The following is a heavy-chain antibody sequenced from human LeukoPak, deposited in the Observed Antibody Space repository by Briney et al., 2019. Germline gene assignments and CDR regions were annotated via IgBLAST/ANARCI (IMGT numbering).Heavy chain of an antibody. Sequence: GGSPRLSCAASGFTFGSYSMNWVRQAPGKGLEWVSYISSSSSTIYYADSVKGRFTISRDNAKNSLYLQMNSLRAEDTAVYYCAKTTVTPPYYMDVWGKGTTVTVSS. V-gene: IGHV3-48*01. D-gene: IGHD4-11*01. CDR1: GFTFGSYS. CDR2: ISSSSSTI. CDR3: AKTTVTPPYYMDV. J-gene: IGHJ6*03.